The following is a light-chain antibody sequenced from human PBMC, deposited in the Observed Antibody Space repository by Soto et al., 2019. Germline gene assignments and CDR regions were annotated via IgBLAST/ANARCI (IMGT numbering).Light chain of an antibody. Sequence: EIVLTQSPDTLSLSPGGRATLSCRASQSVTTRLAWYQQKPGQPPRLLISGASVRASGVPVRLSGSGSGTDFTLTISRLEPEDFALYYCQQYGGSPITFGLGTRLEVK. CDR2: GAS. V-gene: IGKV3-20*01. CDR1: QSVTTR. CDR3: QQYGGSPIT. J-gene: IGKJ5*01.